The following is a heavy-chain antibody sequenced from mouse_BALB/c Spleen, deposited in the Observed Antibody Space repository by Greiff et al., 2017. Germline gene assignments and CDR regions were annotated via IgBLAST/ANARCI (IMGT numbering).Heavy chain of an antibody. Sequence: LKQSGAELVRPGVSVKISCKGSGYTFTDYAMHWVKQSHAKSLEWIGVISTYYGDASYNQKFKGKATMPVDKSSSTAYMELARLTSEDSAIYYCARFEDGYLDYWGQGTTLTVSS. CDR1: GYTFTDYA. CDR3: ARFEDGYLDY. CDR2: ISTYYGDA. J-gene: IGHJ2*01. V-gene: IGHV1S137*01.